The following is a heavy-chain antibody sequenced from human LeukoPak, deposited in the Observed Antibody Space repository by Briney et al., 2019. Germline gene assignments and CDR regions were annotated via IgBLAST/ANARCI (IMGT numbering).Heavy chain of an antibody. J-gene: IGHJ5*02. V-gene: IGHV3-33*06. Sequence: GRSLRLSCAASGFIFSSYGMHWVRQAPGKGLEWVAVIWYDGSNKYYADSVKGRFTISRDNSKNTLYLQMNSLRAEDTAVYYCAKGNVFWSGYYDSWGQGTLVTVSS. CDR1: GFIFSSYG. D-gene: IGHD3-3*01. CDR3: AKGNVFWSGYYDS. CDR2: IWYDGSNK.